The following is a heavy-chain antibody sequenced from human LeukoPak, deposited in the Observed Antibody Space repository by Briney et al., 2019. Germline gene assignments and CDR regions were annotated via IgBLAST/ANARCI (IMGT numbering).Heavy chain of an antibody. CDR2: IYYSGST. D-gene: IGHD6-13*01. V-gene: IGHV4-59*01. Sequence: SETLSLTCTVSGGSISSYYWSWIRQPPGKGLEWIGYIYYSGSTNYNPSLKSRVTISVDTSKNQFSLKLSSVTAADTAVYYCARSYSTEGWFDPWGQGTLVTVSS. CDR3: ARSYSTEGWFDP. CDR1: GGSISSYY. J-gene: IGHJ5*02.